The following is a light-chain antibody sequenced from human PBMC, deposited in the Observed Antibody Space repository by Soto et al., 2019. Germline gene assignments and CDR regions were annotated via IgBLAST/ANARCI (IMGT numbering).Light chain of an antibody. J-gene: IGLJ3*02. V-gene: IGLV1-47*02. CDR2: NNN. Sequence: QPVLTQPPSASGTPGQRVTISCSGTSSNIGSNYVYWYQQFPGAAPKLLIYNNNQRPSGVPDRFAGSKSGTSASLAISGLRSDDETDYYCAAWDDSLRGPVFGEGTKLTVL. CDR1: SSNIGSNY. CDR3: AAWDDSLRGPV.